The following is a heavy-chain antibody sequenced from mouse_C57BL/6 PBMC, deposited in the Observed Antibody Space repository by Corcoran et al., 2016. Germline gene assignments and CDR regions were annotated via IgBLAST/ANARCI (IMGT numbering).Heavy chain of an antibody. J-gene: IGHJ2*01. D-gene: IGHD2-4*01. CDR1: GYTFTTYG. CDR2: INTYSGVP. V-gene: IGHV9-3*01. Sequence: QIQLVQSGPELKKPGETVKISCKASGYTFTTYGMSWVKQAPGKGLKWMGWINTYSGVPTYADDFKVRFAFSLETSASTAYLQINNLKNEDTATYFCARDDYPPDYWGQGTTLTVSS. CDR3: ARDDYPPDY.